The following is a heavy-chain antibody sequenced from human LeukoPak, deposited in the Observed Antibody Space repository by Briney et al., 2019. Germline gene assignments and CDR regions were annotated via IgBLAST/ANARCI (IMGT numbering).Heavy chain of an antibody. J-gene: IGHJ4*02. Sequence: GASVKVSCKASGYTFTGYYIHWVRQAPGQGLEWMGWINPNSGGTNYAQKFQGWVTMTRDTSISTAYMELSRLRSDDTAVYYCARDQSGLVRGVMNYWGQGTLVTVSS. D-gene: IGHD3-10*01. V-gene: IGHV1-2*04. CDR3: ARDQSGLVRGVMNY. CDR2: INPNSGGT. CDR1: GYTFTGYY.